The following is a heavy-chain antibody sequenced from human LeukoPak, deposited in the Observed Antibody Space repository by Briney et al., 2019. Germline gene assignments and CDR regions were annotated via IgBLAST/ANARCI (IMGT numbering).Heavy chain of an antibody. V-gene: IGHV3-53*01. Sequence: GGSLRLSCADSTFTVSTNYMIWVRQAPGKGLEWVSVIYSGGSTYYADSVKGRFTISRDNSKNTLYLQINSQRAEDTAVYYCATLMATARAFDCWGQGTLVTVSS. J-gene: IGHJ4*02. CDR2: IYSGGST. CDR3: ATLMATARAFDC. CDR1: TFTVSTNY. D-gene: IGHD5-24*01.